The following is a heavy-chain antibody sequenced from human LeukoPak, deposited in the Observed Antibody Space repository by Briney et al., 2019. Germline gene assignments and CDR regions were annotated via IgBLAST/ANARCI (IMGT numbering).Heavy chain of an antibody. CDR2: IIPIFGTA. D-gene: IGHD3-10*01. Sequence: SVKVSCKASGGTFSSYAISWVRQAPGQGLEWMGGIIPIFGTANYTQKFQGRVTITADESTSTAYMELSSLRSEDTAVYYCAKPYYGSGAFDYWGQGTLVTVSS. CDR1: GGTFSSYA. CDR3: AKPYYGSGAFDY. V-gene: IGHV1-69*13. J-gene: IGHJ4*02.